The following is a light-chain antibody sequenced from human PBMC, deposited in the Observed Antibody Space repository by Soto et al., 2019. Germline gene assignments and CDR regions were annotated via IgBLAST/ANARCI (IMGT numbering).Light chain of an antibody. CDR3: QQYGSSPLT. Sequence: EIVLTQSPGILSLSPGERASLSCRASQSVSSNYLAWYQQKPGQAPRLLIYGASSRATGIPDRFSGSGSGTDFTVTVSRLEPEDFAVYYCQQYGSSPLTFVGGTRVQIK. CDR2: GAS. J-gene: IGKJ4*01. V-gene: IGKV3-20*01. CDR1: QSVSSNY.